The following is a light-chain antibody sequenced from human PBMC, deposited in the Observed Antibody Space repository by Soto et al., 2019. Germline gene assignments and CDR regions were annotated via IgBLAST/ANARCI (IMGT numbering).Light chain of an antibody. CDR3: QQYDSSPST. Sequence: EIVLTQSPGTLSLSPGERATLYCRASQSVSSSFLAWYQQKPGQAPRLLIYGASSRATGIPDRFSGSGSGTDFTLTISRLEPEEFAVYYWQQYDSSPSTVGPGTKVDIK. CDR1: QSVSSSF. J-gene: IGKJ3*01. CDR2: GAS. V-gene: IGKV3-20*01.